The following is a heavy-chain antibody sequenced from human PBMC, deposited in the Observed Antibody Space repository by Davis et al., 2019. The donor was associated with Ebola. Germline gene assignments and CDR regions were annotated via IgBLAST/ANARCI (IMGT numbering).Heavy chain of an antibody. V-gene: IGHV3-49*03. CDR3: TRESEPYYYYGMDV. CDR1: GFTFGDYA. Sequence: GESLKISCTASGFTFGDYAMSWFRQAPGKGLEWVGFIRSKAYGGTTEYAASVKGRFTISRDDSKSIAYLQMNSLKTEDTAVYYCTRESEPYYYYGMDVWGQGTTVTVSS. CDR2: IRSKAYGGTT. J-gene: IGHJ6*02.